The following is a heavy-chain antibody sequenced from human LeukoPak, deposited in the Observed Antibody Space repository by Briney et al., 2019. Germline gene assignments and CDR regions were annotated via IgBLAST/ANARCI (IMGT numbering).Heavy chain of an antibody. J-gene: IGHJ6*02. Sequence: QTGGSLRLSCAASGFTFTTYPKTWVRRAPGRGLEWVSAIGTSGNSKYYAVSVRGRFTVSRDNFKNSLYLQMDRVRAEDTAVYYCAAGLYYYGMDMWGQGTTVTVSS. CDR3: AAGLYYYGMDM. CDR1: GFTFTTYP. CDR2: IGTSGNSK. D-gene: IGHD6-13*01. V-gene: IGHV3-23*01.